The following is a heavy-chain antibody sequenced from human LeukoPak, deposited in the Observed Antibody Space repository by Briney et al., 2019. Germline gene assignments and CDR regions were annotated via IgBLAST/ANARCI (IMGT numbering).Heavy chain of an antibody. CDR3: ARRSEFGVLYYMDV. CDR2: ISSSSGTI. CDR1: GFTFITNS. J-gene: IGHJ6*03. D-gene: IGHD3-16*01. V-gene: IGHV3-48*01. Sequence: GGSLRLSCAASGFTFITNSMDWVRQAPGKGLEWVSYISSSSGTIYYADSVKGRFTISRDNAKNPLYLQMNSLRAEDTAVYYCARRSEFGVLYYMDVWGKGTTVTVSS.